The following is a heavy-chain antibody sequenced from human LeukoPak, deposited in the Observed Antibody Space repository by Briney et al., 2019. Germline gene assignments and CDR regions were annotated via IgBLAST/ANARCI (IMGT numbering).Heavy chain of an antibody. CDR3: TTDYIVGAILFDY. CDR1: GFTFSSYE. J-gene: IGHJ4*02. Sequence: GGSLRLSCTASGFTFSSYEMSWVRQAPGKGLEWVGRIKSKTDGGTTDYAAPVKGRFTISRDDSKNTLYPQMNSLKTEDTAVYYCTTDYIVGAILFDYWGQGTLVTVSS. D-gene: IGHD1-26*01. V-gene: IGHV3-15*01. CDR2: IKSKTDGGTT.